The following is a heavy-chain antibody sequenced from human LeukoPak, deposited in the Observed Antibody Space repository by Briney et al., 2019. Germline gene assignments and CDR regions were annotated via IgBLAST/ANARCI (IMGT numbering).Heavy chain of an antibody. CDR1: GGTFSSYA. V-gene: IGHV1-69*04. Sequence: VKVSCKASGGTFSSYAISWVRQAPGQGLEWMGRIIPILGIANYAQKFQGRVTITADKSTSTAYMELSSLRSEDTAVYYCARSTATFDYGDDEGFDYWGQGTLVTVSS. J-gene: IGHJ4*02. CDR3: ARSTATFDYGDDEGFDY. D-gene: IGHD4-17*01. CDR2: IIPILGIA.